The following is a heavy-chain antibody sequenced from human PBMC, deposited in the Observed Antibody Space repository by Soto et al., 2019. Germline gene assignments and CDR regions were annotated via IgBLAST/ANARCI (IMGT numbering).Heavy chain of an antibody. D-gene: IGHD6-13*01. Sequence: GASVKVSCKASGGTFSSYAISWVRQAPGQGLEWMGGIIPIFGTANYAQKFQGRVTITADESTSTVYMELSSLRSEDTAVYYCARVGRGIAAAGMVYYYCGMDVWGQGTTVTVSS. V-gene: IGHV1-69*13. CDR2: IIPIFGTA. J-gene: IGHJ6*02. CDR1: GGTFSSYA. CDR3: ARVGRGIAAAGMVYYYCGMDV.